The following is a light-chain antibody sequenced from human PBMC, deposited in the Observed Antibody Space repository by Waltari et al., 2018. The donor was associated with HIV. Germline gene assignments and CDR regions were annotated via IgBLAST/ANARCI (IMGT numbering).Light chain of an antibody. CDR2: EVT. CDR3: SSHTSSTTRV. Sequence: TGTSSDVGGCNYVSWYQQHPGKAPKLLIYEVTIRPSGVSNRFSGSKSGNTASLTITGVQPEDEADYYCSSHTSSTTRVFGGGTKLTVL. CDR1: SSDVGGCNY. J-gene: IGLJ3*02. V-gene: IGLV2-14*01.